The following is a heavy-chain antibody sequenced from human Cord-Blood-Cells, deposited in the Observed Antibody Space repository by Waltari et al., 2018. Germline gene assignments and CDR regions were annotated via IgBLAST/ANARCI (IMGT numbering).Heavy chain of an antibody. Sequence: QVQLVQSGAEVKKPGSSVKVTCKASRVTSSSYPISWVRQAPGQGLEWMGRIIPILGIANYAQKFQGRVTITADKSTSTAYMELSSLRSEDTAVYYCAREPGSNWFDPWGQGTLVTVSS. J-gene: IGHJ5*02. V-gene: IGHV1-69*09. CDR3: AREPGSNWFDP. CDR1: RVTSSSYP. D-gene: IGHD2-15*01. CDR2: IIPILGIA.